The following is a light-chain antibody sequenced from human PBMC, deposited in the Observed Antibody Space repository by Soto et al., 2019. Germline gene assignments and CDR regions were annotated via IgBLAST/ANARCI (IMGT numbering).Light chain of an antibody. Sequence: EIVLTQSPGTLSLSPGERATLSCRASQSVSSSYLAWYQQKPGQAPRLLIYGASSRATGIPDRLSGSGSGTDFPLTISSLEPDDFAVYYCQQYGSSPLLTFGPGTKVDIK. CDR1: QSVSSSY. CDR2: GAS. J-gene: IGKJ3*01. V-gene: IGKV3-20*01. CDR3: QQYGSSPLLT.